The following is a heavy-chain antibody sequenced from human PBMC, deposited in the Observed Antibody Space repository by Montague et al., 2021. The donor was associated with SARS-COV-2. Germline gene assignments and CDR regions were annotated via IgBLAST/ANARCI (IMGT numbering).Heavy chain of an antibody. CDR2: ISSSGSTI. V-gene: IGHV3-48*03. CDR3: ARDGRFGELDY. Sequence: SLRLSCAASGFTFRTYEMNWVRQAPGKGLEWVSYISSSGSTIYYADSVKGRFTMSRDNAKNSLYLQMNSLRAEDTAVYYCARDGRFGELDYWGQGTLVTVST. D-gene: IGHD3-10*01. J-gene: IGHJ4*02. CDR1: GFTFRTYE.